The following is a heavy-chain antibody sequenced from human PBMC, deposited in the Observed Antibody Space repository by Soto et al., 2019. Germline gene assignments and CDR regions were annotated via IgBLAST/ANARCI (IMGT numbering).Heavy chain of an antibody. Sequence: QLQESGPGLVKPSETLSLTCTVSGGSFTSTNYFWGWIRQPPGKGLEWIGYMYYTGNTFYSPSLKSRVTMSVDTSNRQFSLDLSSVTAADTAMYYWARLQIYYSRAAPMPIFHPWGLGAMVTVSS. V-gene: IGHV4-39*01. CDR2: MYYTGNT. J-gene: IGHJ1*01. CDR3: ARLQIYYSRAAPMPIFHP. D-gene: IGHD3-10*01. CDR1: GGSFTSTNYF.